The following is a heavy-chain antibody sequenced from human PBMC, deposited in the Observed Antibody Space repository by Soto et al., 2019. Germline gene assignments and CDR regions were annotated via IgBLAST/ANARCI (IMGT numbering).Heavy chain of an antibody. V-gene: IGHV4-34*01. CDR1: GGSFSGYY. CDR3: ARGGRQQLVRRNWFDL. CDR2: INHSGST. Sequence: SETLSLTCAVYGGSFSGYYWSWIRQPPGKGLEWIGEINHSGSTNYNPSLKSRVTISVDTSKNQFSLKLSSVTAADTAVYFCARGGRQQLVRRNWFDLWGQGTLVTVSS. D-gene: IGHD6-13*01. J-gene: IGHJ5*02.